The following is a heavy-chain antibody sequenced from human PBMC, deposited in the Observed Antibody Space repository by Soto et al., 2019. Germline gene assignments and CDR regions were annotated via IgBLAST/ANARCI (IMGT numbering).Heavy chain of an antibody. J-gene: IGHJ6*03. CDR1: GGPISSYY. CDR3: ARDLRRPSTVTTYYYYYYMDV. V-gene: IGHV4-59*13. Sequence: SETLSLTCTVSGGPISSYYWSWIRQPPGKGLEWIGYIYYSGSTNYNPSLKSRVTISVDTSKNQFSLKLSSVTAADTAVYYCARDLRRPSTVTTYYYYYYMDVWGKGTTVTVSS. CDR2: IYYSGST. D-gene: IGHD4-4*01.